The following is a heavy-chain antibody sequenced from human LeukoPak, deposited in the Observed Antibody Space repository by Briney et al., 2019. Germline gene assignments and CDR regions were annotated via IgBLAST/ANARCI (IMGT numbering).Heavy chain of an antibody. V-gene: IGHV5-51*01. J-gene: IGHJ4*02. CDR3: ARRYCSGGSCYVDY. CDR1: GYNFTSYW. Sequence: KDGESLKISCKGSGYNFTSYWIGWVRQLPGKGVEWMGIIYPGDSDTRYSPSFQGQVTISADKSISTAYLQWSSLKASDTAMYYCARRYCSGGSCYVDYWGQGTLVTVSS. CDR2: IYPGDSDT. D-gene: IGHD2-15*01.